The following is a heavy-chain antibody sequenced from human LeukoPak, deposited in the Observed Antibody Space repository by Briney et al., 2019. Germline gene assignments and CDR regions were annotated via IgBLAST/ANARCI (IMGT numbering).Heavy chain of an antibody. V-gene: IGHV4-39*07. CDR1: GGSINSSSYY. D-gene: IGHD6-19*01. J-gene: IGHJ4*02. CDR3: ARVALEVAGQRPFDY. CDR2: IYYSGST. Sequence: SETLSLTCTVSGGSINSSSYYWGWIRQPPGKGLEWIGSIYYSGSTYYNPSLKSRVTISVDTSKNQFSLKLSSVTAADTAVYYCARVALEVAGQRPFDYWGQGTLVTVSS.